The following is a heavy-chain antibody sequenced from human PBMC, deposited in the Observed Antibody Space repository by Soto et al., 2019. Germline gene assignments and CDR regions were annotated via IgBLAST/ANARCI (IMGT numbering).Heavy chain of an antibody. J-gene: IGHJ6*02. D-gene: IGHD2-2*02. CDR3: ARSLTEGYCTITGCYTRPLYGMDV. Sequence: QEQLVQSGAEVKKPGASVKVSCKASGYTFSGYYIHWLRQAPGQGLEWMEWINPNSGGTNYAQKFQGRVTVTRDTPTSTAYMELSRLTSDDTVVYYCARSLTEGYCTITGCYTRPLYGMDVWGQGTTVTVSS. CDR2: INPNSGGT. V-gene: IGHV1-2*02. CDR1: GYTFSGYY.